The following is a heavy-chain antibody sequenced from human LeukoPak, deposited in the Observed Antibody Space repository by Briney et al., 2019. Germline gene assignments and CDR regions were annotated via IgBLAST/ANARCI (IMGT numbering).Heavy chain of an antibody. J-gene: IGHJ4*02. CDR2: IYYSGST. D-gene: IGHD6-19*01. CDR3: AREEWKAVAGRGDY. V-gene: IGHV4-59*01. CDR1: GGSISSYY. Sequence: SETLSLTCTVSGGSISSYYWSWIRQPPGKGLEWIGYIYYSGSTNYNPSLKSRVTISVDTSKNQFSLKLSSVTAADTAVYYCAREEWKAVAGRGDYWGQGTLVTVSS.